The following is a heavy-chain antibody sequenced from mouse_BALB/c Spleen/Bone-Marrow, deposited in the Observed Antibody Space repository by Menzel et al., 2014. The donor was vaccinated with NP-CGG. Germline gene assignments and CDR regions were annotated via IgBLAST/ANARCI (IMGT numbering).Heavy chain of an antibody. CDR3: AFNYRYALDY. J-gene: IGHJ2*01. CDR1: GYAFGAYW. D-gene: IGHD2-14*01. Sequence: QVQLQEPGAELVKPGSSVKLSCKASGYAFGAYWMNWVRQRPGQGLEWIGQLFPGDGDTNYNGKFKGKVILTADKSSSTAYMQSSSLTAEDCAIDFFAFNYRYALDYWGQGSTLPVSS. CDR2: LFPGDGDT. V-gene: IGHV1-80*01.